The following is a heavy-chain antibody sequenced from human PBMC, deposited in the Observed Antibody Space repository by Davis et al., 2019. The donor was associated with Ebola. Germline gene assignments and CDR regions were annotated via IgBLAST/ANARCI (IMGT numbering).Heavy chain of an antibody. CDR3: ARQWQRLAWFDP. J-gene: IGHJ5*02. CDR1: GGSISSGGYY. D-gene: IGHD6-25*01. CDR2: IYYSGTT. Sequence: PSETLSLTCTVSGGSISSGGYYWSWIRQHPGKGLEWIGYIYYSGTTYYNPSLKSRVTISVDTSKNQFSLNLSSVTAADTAVYYCARQWQRLAWFDPWGQGTLVTVSS. V-gene: IGHV4-61*08.